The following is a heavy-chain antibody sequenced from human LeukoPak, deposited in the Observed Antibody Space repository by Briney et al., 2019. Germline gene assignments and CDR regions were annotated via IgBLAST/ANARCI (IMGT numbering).Heavy chain of an antibody. CDR3: ARDRSYGSGSLDIGY. V-gene: IGHV3-7*01. D-gene: IGHD3-10*01. J-gene: IGHJ4*02. CDR2: IKQDGSEK. Sequence: GGSLRLSCAASGFTFRIYAMTWVRQAPGKGLEWVANIKQDGSEKYYVDSVKGRFTISRDNAKNSLYLQMNSLRVEDTAVYYCARDRSYGSGSLDIGYWGQGTLVTVSS. CDR1: GFTFRIYA.